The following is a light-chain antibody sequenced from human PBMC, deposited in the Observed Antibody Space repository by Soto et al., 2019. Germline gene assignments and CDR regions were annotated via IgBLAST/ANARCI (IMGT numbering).Light chain of an antibody. CDR2: DAS. V-gene: IGKV1-5*01. CDR1: QDINNY. J-gene: IGKJ2*01. CDR3: QQYNSYWGYT. Sequence: DIQMTQSPSSLSASVGDKVTITCQASQDINNYLNWYQQKPGKAPKLLIYDASSLESGVPSRFSGSGSGTEFTLTISSLQPDDFATYYCQQYNSYWGYTFGQGTKLEIK.